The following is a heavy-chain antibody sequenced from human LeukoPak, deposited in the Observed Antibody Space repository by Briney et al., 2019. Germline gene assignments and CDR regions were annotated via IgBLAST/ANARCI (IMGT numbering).Heavy chain of an antibody. CDR2: ISSSGSTK. V-gene: IGHV3-48*04. CDR1: GFTSSSYS. J-gene: IGHJ4*02. CDR3: ARARGSYSFDY. Sequence: GPLSLSCAASGFTSSSYSMNWVRQARGKGLEWVSYISSSGSTKAYADSAKGRLANYRDNTKNSLYLQMNSLRAEDMAVYYCARARGSYSFDYWGQGTLVTVSS. D-gene: IGHD1-26*01.